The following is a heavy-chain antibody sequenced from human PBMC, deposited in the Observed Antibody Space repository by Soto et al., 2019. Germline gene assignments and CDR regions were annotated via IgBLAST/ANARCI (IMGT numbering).Heavy chain of an antibody. CDR3: GKVSIGMVYAGAFDY. CDR2: ISGSGGST. CDR1: GFTFSSYA. J-gene: IGHJ4*02. V-gene: IGHV3-23*01. Sequence: EVQLLESGGGLVQPGGSLRLSCAASGFTFSSYAMSWVRQAPGKGLEWVSAISGSGGSTYYADAVKGRFTISRDNSKNTMYLKLNSRRAEDTDVYYCGKVSIGMVYAGAFDYWGQGTLVTVSS. D-gene: IGHD2-8*01.